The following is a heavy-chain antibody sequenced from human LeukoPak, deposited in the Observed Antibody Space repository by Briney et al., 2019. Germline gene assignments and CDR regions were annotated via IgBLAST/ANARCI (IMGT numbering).Heavy chain of an antibody. Sequence: GGSLRLSCAASGFTFSTYWMSWVRQAPGKGLEWVAVISYDGSNKYYADSVKGRFTISRDNSKNTLYLQMNSLRAGDTAVYYCARGPGGGATLDYWGQGTLVTVSS. D-gene: IGHD1-26*01. J-gene: IGHJ4*02. CDR1: GFTFSTYW. CDR3: ARGPGGGATLDY. CDR2: ISYDGSNK. V-gene: IGHV3-30-3*01.